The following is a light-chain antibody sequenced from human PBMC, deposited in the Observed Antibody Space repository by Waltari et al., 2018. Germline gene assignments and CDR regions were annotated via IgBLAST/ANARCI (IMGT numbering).Light chain of an antibody. CDR1: TSDVGGYNY. CDR2: DVT. CDR3: CSFAGTYTWV. J-gene: IGLJ3*02. V-gene: IGLV2-11*01. Sequence: SALTQPRSVSVSPGQSVTISCTGTTSDVGGYNYVSWYQHHPGKAPKLMIFDVTQRPSGVPARFSGSKSGNTAALTISGLQAEDEADYYCCSFAGTYTWVFGGGTKVTVL.